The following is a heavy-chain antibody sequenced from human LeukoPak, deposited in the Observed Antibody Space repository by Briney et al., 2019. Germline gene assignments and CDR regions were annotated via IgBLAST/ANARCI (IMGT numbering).Heavy chain of an antibody. CDR1: GGSISSYY. D-gene: IGHD2-2*01. Sequence: SETLSLTCTGSGGSISSYYWSWIRQPAGKGLEWIGRIYTSGSTNYNPSLKSRVTMSVDTSKNQFSLKLSSVTAADTAVYYCARDIVVPAASNWFDPWGQGTLVTVSS. V-gene: IGHV4-4*07. J-gene: IGHJ5*02. CDR3: ARDIVVPAASNWFDP. CDR2: IYTSGST.